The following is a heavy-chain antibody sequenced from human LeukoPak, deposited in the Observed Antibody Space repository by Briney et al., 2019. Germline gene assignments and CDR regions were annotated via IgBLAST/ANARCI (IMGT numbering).Heavy chain of an antibody. D-gene: IGHD2-2*01. CDR3: AARDCSTTSCYGGLFDY. V-gene: IGHV3-53*01. CDR2: LYSGGST. Sequence: GGSLRLSCAASGLSISSKYMNWVRQAPGRGLEWVSLLYSGGSTYYADSVKGRFTISRDSSKNTVYLQMNSLRAEDTAVYYCAARDCSTTSCYGGLFDYWGQGTLVTVSS. J-gene: IGHJ4*02. CDR1: GLSISSKY.